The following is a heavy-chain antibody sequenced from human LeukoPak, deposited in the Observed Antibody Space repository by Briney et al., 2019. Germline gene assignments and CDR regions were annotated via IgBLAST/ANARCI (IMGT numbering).Heavy chain of an antibody. D-gene: IGHD1-1*01. CDR2: VYYSGST. J-gene: IGHJ4*02. V-gene: IGHV4-59*08. CDR1: GGSISSYY. Sequence: SETLSLTCTVSGGSISSYYWSWIRQPPGKGLEWIGYVYYSGSTNYNPSLKSRVTISVDTSKNQFSLKLSSVTAADTAVYYCARWSGWNDPYYFDYWGQGTLVTVSS. CDR3: ARWSGWNDPYYFDY.